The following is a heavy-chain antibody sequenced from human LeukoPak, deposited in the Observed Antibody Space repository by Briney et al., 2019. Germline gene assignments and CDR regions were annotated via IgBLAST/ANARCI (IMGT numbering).Heavy chain of an antibody. D-gene: IGHD5-18*01. CDR3: ARERYSYGYD. Sequence: PGGSLRLSCAAFGFTFSSYSMNWVRRAPGKGLEWVSFITSSSSYIYYADSVKGRFTISRDNAKNSLYLQMNSLRAEDTAVYYCARERYSYGYDWGQGTLVTVSS. CDR1: GFTFSSYS. CDR2: ITSSSSYI. J-gene: IGHJ4*02. V-gene: IGHV3-21*01.